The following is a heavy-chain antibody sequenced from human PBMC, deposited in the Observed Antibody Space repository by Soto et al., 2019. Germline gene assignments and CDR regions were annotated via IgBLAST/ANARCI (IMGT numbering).Heavy chain of an antibody. CDR1: GFTFSSYA. Sequence: GGSMRLSCAASGFTFSSYAMSWVRQAPGKGLEWASAISGSGGSTYYADSVKGRFTISRDNSKNTLYLQMNSLRAEDTAVYYCAKVGGGYFSFDYWGQGTLVTVSS. CDR3: AKVGGGYFSFDY. D-gene: IGHD2-15*01. V-gene: IGHV3-23*01. J-gene: IGHJ4*02. CDR2: ISGSGGST.